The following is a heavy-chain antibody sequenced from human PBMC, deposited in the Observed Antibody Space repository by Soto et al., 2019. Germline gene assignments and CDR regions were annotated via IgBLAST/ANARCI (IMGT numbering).Heavy chain of an antibody. CDR2: IHSDGSST. J-gene: IGHJ3*01. V-gene: IGHV3-74*01. CDR3: ARGDRGAFDL. D-gene: IGHD2-21*02. CDR1: GFTFSYYW. Sequence: EVQLVESEGGLVQPGGSLRLSCAASGFTFSYYWMHWVRQPPGQGLVWVSRIHSDGSSTTYADSVKGRFTISSDNAKNTLYLQMNSLRAEDTAVYYCARGDRGAFDLWGQGTMVTVSS.